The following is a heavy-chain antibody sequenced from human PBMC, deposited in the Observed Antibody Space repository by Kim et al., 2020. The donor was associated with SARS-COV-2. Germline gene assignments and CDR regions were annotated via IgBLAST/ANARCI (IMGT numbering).Heavy chain of an antibody. CDR3: ARSTDPRYYYYYYMDV. CDR1: GGSISSGDYY. CDR2: IYYSGST. Sequence: SETLSLTCTVSGGSISSGDYYWSWIRQPPGKGLEWIGYIYYSGSTYYNPSLKSRVTISVDTSKNQFSLKLSSVTAADTAVYYCARSTDPRYYYYYYMDVWGKGTTVTVSS. D-gene: IGHD4-17*01. V-gene: IGHV4-30-4*01. J-gene: IGHJ6*03.